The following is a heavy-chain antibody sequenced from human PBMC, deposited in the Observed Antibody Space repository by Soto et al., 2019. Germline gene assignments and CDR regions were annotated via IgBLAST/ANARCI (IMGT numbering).Heavy chain of an antibody. J-gene: IGHJ3*01. Sequence: QITLKESGPTLVKPTQTLTLTCTFSGFSLSTDGVGVGWIRQPPGKALEWLALIYWDDDQRYSPSLKTRLTNTKDTSKNQVVLTMTNMDPVDTATYYCPHAYGGTSSPNDAFDVWGQGTVVTVSS. V-gene: IGHV2-5*02. CDR1: GFSLSTDGVG. CDR2: IYWDDDQ. CDR3: PHAYGGTSSPNDAFDV. D-gene: IGHD2-2*01.